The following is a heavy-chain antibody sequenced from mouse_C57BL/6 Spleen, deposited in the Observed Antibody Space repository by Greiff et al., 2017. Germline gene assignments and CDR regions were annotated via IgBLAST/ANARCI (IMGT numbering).Heavy chain of an antibody. Sequence: EVKLVESGGGLVQPGGSMKLSCVASGFTFSNYWMNWVRQSPEKGLEWVAQIRLKSDNYATHYAESGKGRFTISRDDSNSSVYLQMNNLRAEDTGIYYCTATGGDGYYNYYAMDYWGQGTSVTVSS. CDR2: IRLKSDNYAT. V-gene: IGHV6-3*01. CDR1: GFTFSNYW. D-gene: IGHD2-3*01. J-gene: IGHJ4*01. CDR3: TATGGDGYYNYYAMDY.